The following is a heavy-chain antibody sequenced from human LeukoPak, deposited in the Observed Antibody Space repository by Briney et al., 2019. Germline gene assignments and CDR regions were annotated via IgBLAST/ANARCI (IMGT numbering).Heavy chain of an antibody. CDR3: ARFNLGWLDP. J-gene: IGHJ5*02. V-gene: IGHV3-48*01. Sequence: PVGSLRLSCAASGFTFSSYSMNSVRQAPGKGLEWVSYISSSSSTIYYADSVKGRFTISRDDAKNSLYLQMDSLRAEDTAVYYCARFNLGWLDPWGQGALVTVSS. CDR1: GFTFSSYS. D-gene: IGHD1-20*01. CDR2: ISSSSSTI.